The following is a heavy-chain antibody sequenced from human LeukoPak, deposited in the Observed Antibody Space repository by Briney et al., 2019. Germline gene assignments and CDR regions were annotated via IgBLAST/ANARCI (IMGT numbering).Heavy chain of an antibody. CDR3: ARAYSSSWYLNWFDP. CDR1: GYSISSGYY. V-gene: IGHV4-38-2*02. Sequence: SETLSLTCTVSGYSISSGYYWGWIRQPPGKGLEWIGNIYHSGSTYYNPSLKSRVTISVDTSKNQFSLKLSSVTAADTAVYYCARAYSSSWYLNWFDPWGQGTLVTVSS. CDR2: IYHSGST. D-gene: IGHD6-13*01. J-gene: IGHJ5*02.